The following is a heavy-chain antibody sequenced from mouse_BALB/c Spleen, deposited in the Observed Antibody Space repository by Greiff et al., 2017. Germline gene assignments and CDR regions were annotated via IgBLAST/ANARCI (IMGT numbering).Heavy chain of an antibody. CDR2: ISSGGSYT. D-gene: IGHD2-1*01. V-gene: IGHV5-6*01. Sequence: EVHLVESGGDLVKPGGSLKLSCAASGFTFSSYGMSWVRQTPDKRLEWVATISSGGSYTYYPDSVKGRFTISRDNAKNTLYLQMSSMKSEDTAMYYCARQEGLDGNLFAYWGQGTLVTVSA. J-gene: IGHJ3*01. CDR3: ARQEGLDGNLFAY. CDR1: GFTFSSYG.